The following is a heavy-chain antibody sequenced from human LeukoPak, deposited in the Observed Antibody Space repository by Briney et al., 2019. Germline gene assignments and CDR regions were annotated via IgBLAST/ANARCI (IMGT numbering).Heavy chain of an antibody. CDR3: AREGRPRWLQFHWFDP. CDR2: IWYDGSNK. V-gene: IGHV3-33*01. D-gene: IGHD5-24*01. Sequence: GRSLRLSCAASGFTYSSYGMHWVRQAPGKGLEWVAVIWYDGSNKYYADSVKGRFTISRDNSKNTLYLQMNSLRAEDTAVYYCAREGRPRWLQFHWFDPWGQGTLVTVSS. CDR1: GFTYSSYG. J-gene: IGHJ5*02.